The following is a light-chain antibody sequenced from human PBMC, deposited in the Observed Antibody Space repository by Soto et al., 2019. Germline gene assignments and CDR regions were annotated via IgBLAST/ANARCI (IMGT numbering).Light chain of an antibody. CDR1: QSVSSN. CDR3: QQYNNWLYT. J-gene: IGKJ2*01. Sequence: EIVMTQSPATLSVSPGERATLSCRASQSVSSNLAWYQQKPGQAPGLLIYGASTRAAGIPARFSGSGSGTEFTLTFSSLQSVDFAVYYCQQYNNWLYTFGQGTKREIK. V-gene: IGKV3-15*01. CDR2: GAS.